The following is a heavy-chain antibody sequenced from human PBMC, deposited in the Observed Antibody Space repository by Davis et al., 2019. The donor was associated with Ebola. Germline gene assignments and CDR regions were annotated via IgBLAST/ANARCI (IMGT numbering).Heavy chain of an antibody. D-gene: IGHD5-24*01. V-gene: IGHV4-59*01. Sequence: PSETLSLTCAVSGASIYDYYYWSWVRQPPGKGLEWIGSVFPSGNTNYNPSLKSRVSMSIDTSKSQFSLRLNSLIAADTAVYFCARGAKGLFGSVLEMFDYWGHGSLVTVSS. J-gene: IGHJ4*01. CDR2: VFPSGNT. CDR3: ARGAKGLFGSVLEMFDY. CDR1: GASIYDYYY.